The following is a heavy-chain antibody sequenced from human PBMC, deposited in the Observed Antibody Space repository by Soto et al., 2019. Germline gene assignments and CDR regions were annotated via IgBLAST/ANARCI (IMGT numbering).Heavy chain of an antibody. CDR2: IYYSGST. V-gene: IGHV4-59*01. CDR3: ARGVTVFGLVTRFWSDP. CDR1: GGSISSYY. J-gene: IGHJ5*02. Sequence: SETLSLTCTVSGGSISSYYWSWIRQPPGKGLGWIGYIYYSGSTNYNPSLKSRVTISVDTSKNQFSLKLSSVTAADTAVYFCARGVTVFGLVTRFWSDPWGQGTVVTVSS. D-gene: IGHD3-3*01.